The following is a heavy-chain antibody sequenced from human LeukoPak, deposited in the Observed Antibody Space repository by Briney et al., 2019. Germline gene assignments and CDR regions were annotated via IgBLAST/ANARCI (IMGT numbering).Heavy chain of an antibody. Sequence: ASVKVSCKASGYTFTGYYMHWVRQAPGQGLEWMGWINPNSGGTNYAQKFQGRVTMTRDTSISTAYMELSRLRSDDTAVYYCAREEGDYVWGSYRENGYWGRGTLVTVSS. CDR1: GYTFTGYY. V-gene: IGHV1-2*02. J-gene: IGHJ4*02. CDR2: INPNSGGT. CDR3: AREEGDYVWGSYRENGY. D-gene: IGHD3-16*02.